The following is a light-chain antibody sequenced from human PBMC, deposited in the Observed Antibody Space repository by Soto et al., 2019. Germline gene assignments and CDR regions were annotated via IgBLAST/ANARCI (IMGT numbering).Light chain of an antibody. CDR2: DAS. J-gene: IGKJ1*01. CDR1: QSVSSY. V-gene: IGKV3-11*01. Sequence: EIVLTQSPATLSLSPGERATLSCRAGQSVSSYLAWYQQKPDQAPRLLIYDASNRATGIPARFSGSGSGTDFTLTISSLEPEDFAVYYCQQRSNWPWTFRQGTKGEIK. CDR3: QQRSNWPWT.